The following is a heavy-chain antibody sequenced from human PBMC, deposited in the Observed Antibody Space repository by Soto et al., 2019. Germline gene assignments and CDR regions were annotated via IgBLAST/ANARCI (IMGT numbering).Heavy chain of an antibody. CDR1: GFTFSSYS. CDR3: ARGYNWNDGLGPDLDY. CDR2: ISSSSSTI. J-gene: IGHJ4*02. Sequence: GGSLRLSCAASGFTFSSYSMNWVRQAPGKGLEWVSYISSSSSTIYYADSVKGRFTISRDNAKNSLYLQMNSLRAEDTAVYYCARGYNWNDGLGPDLDYWGQGTLVTVSS. V-gene: IGHV3-48*01. D-gene: IGHD1-1*01.